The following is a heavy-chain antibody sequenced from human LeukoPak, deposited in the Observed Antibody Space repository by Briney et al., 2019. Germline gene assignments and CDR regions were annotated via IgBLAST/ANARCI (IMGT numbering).Heavy chain of an antibody. CDR2: INAGNGNT. V-gene: IGHV1-3*01. J-gene: IGHJ4*02. Sequence: GGSLRLSCAASGFTFTSYAMHWVRQAPGQRLEWMGWINAGNGNTKYSQKFQGRVTITRDTSASTAYMELSSLRSEDAAVYSCARGVATNRYYFDYWGQGTLVTVSS. CDR3: ARGVATNRYYFDY. CDR1: GFTFTSYA. D-gene: IGHD5-12*01.